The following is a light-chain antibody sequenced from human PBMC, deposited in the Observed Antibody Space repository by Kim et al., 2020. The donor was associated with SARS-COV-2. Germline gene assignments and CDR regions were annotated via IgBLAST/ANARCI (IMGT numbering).Light chain of an antibody. CDR2: DDS. CDR3: QVWDSSSDHVV. Sequence: APGKTARLTCGGNNIVSKSVHWYQQKPGQAPVLVVYDDSDRPSGIPERFSGSNSGNTATLTISRVEAGDEADYYCQVWDSSSDHVVFGGGTQLTVL. CDR1: NIVSKS. J-gene: IGLJ2*01. V-gene: IGLV3-21*03.